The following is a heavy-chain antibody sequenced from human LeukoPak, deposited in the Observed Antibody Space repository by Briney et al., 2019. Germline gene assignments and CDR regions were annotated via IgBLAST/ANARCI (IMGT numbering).Heavy chain of an antibody. Sequence: ASVKVSCKASGYTLTTYAIHWVRQAPGQSLEWMGWINTGIGNTKYLEKLQDRVTITRDTSASTAYMELSSLRSEDTALYYCARGGYIYGCDQWGGGTLVPVSS. V-gene: IGHV1-3*04. CDR1: GYTLTTYA. D-gene: IGHD5-18*01. CDR3: ARGGYIYGCDQ. CDR2: INTGIGNT. J-gene: IGHJ4*02.